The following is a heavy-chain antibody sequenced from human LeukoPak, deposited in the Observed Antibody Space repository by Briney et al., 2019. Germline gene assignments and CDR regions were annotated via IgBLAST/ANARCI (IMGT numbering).Heavy chain of an antibody. D-gene: IGHD1-26*01. CDR2: IYTSGST. CDR3: ARDIPIVGATDAFDI. CDR1: GGSLRTNY. V-gene: IGHV4-4*07. J-gene: IGHJ3*02. Sequence: SDTLSLTCSVSGGSLRTNYWSWIRQVAGKELEWIGRIYTSGSTDYNPSLKSRVTMAVDTSKNQFYLKLSSVTAADTAVYYCARDIPIVGATDAFDIWGQGTLVTVSS.